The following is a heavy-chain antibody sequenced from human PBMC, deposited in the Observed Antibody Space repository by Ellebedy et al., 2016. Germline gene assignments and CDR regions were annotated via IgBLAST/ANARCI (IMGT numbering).Heavy chain of an antibody. CDR1: GYSFTSYW. V-gene: IGHV5-10-1*01. CDR3: AGIMITFGGVAPYGMDV. CDR2: IDPSDSYT. J-gene: IGHJ6*02. D-gene: IGHD3-16*01. Sequence: ASVKVSCKGSGYSFTSYWISWVRQMPGKGLEWMGRIDPSDSYTNYSPSFQGHVTISADKSISTAYLQWSSLKASDTAMYYCAGIMITFGGVAPYGMDVWGQGTTVTVSS.